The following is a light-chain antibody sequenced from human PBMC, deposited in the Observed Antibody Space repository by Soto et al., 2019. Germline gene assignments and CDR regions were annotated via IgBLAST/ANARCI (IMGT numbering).Light chain of an antibody. V-gene: IGLV3-1*01. Sequence: SSELTQPPSVSVSPGQTASITCSGDKLGDKYACWYQQKPGQSPVLVIYQDSKRPSGIPERFSGSNSGNTATLTISRTQAMDEADYYCQAWDSNYVFGTGTKLTVL. CDR1: KLGDKY. J-gene: IGLJ1*01. CDR3: QAWDSNYV. CDR2: QDS.